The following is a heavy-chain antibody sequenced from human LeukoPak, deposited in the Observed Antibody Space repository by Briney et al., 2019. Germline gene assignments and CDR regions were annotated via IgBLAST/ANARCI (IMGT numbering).Heavy chain of an antibody. Sequence: ASVKVSCKASGYTFTSYGISWVRQAPGQGLEWMGWISAYNGNTNYAQKLQGRVTMTTDTSTSTAYMELRSLRSDDTAVYYCARVPRYCSSTSCPDYWGQGTLVTVSS. CDR3: ARVPRYCSSTSCPDY. D-gene: IGHD2-2*01. V-gene: IGHV1-18*01. CDR2: ISAYNGNT. J-gene: IGHJ4*02. CDR1: GYTFTSYG.